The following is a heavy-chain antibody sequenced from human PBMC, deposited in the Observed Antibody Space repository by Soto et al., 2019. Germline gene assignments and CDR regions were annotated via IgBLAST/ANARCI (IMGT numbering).Heavy chain of an antibody. D-gene: IGHD2-21*02. V-gene: IGHV3-23*01. J-gene: IGHJ4*02. CDR3: AKGPVVTAIPSFDY. CDR1: GFTFSSYA. Sequence: EVQRLESWGGLVQPGGSLRLSCAASGFTFSSYAMSWVRQAPWKGLALVSAVSGSGGSTYYADSVKGRFPISRDNSKNTLYLQMNSLRAEDTDVYYCAKGPVVTAIPSFDYWGQGTLVTVSS. CDR2: VSGSGGST.